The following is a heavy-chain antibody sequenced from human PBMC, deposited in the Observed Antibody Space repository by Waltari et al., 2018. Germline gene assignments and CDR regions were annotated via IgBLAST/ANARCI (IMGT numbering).Heavy chain of an antibody. D-gene: IGHD6-6*01. J-gene: IGHJ3*02. V-gene: IGHV1-2*02. CDR2: INPNSGGT. CDR1: GYPFNGYY. CDR3: ATSIAARPRDAFDI. Sequence: QVQLVQSGAEVKKPGASVMVSCKPSGYPFNGYYLHCVRQAPGQGREWMGWINPNSGGTNYAEKFQSRVTMTRETSISTPYMAQRRQRSDRTVVYYCATSIAARPRDAFDIWGKGTMVTVSS.